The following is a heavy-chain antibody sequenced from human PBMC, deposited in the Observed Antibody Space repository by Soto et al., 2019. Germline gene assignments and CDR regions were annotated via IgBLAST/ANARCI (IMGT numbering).Heavy chain of an antibody. CDR3: ARTSHDRTGYYYFDY. J-gene: IGHJ4*02. Sequence: SETLSLTCTVSGGSVTGGSYYWSWIRQSPAKGLEWIGYFYYSGTTNYNPSLKSRVTISADTSKNQVSLTVNSVTAADTVVYYCARTSHDRTGYYYFDYWGRGTLVTVSS. CDR2: FYYSGTT. V-gene: IGHV4-61*01. CDR1: GGSVTGGSYY. D-gene: IGHD3-9*01.